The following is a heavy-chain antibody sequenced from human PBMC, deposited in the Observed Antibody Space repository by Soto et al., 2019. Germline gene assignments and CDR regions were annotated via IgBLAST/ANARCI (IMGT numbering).Heavy chain of an antibody. CDR3: ARGLGHTYYDFWSGYYPTHNWFDP. CDR1: GYTFTSYD. D-gene: IGHD3-3*01. CDR2: MNPNSGNT. V-gene: IGHV1-8*01. J-gene: IGHJ5*02. Sequence: ASVKVSCKASGYTFTSYDINWVRQATGQGLEWMGWMNPNSGNTGYAQKFQGRVTMTRNTSISTAYMELSSLRSEDTAVYYCARGLGHTYYDFWSGYYPTHNWFDPWGQGTLVTVS.